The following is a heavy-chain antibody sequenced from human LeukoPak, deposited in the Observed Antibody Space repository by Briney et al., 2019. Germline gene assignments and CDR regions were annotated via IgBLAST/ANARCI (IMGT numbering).Heavy chain of an antibody. J-gene: IGHJ4*02. CDR1: GFTFSSNG. V-gene: IGHV3-23*01. D-gene: IGHD5-18*01. CDR2: ISGSGGST. Sequence: PGGSLRLSCAASGFTFSSNGMSWVRQAPGNGLEWVSAISGSGGSTYYADSVKGRFTISRDNSKNTLYLQMNSLRAEDTAVYYCAKLQSGIQLWKGEFDYWGQGTLVTVSS. CDR3: AKLQSGIQLWKGEFDY.